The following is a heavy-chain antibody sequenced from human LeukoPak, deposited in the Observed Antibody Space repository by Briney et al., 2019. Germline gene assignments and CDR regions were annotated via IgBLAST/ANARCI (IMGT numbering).Heavy chain of an antibody. CDR2: ISYDGSNK. CDR3: AKDRHSDY. CDR1: GFTFSSYA. Sequence: GGSLRLSCAASGFTFSSYAMHWVRQAPGKGLEWVAVISYDGSNKYYADSVKGRFTISRDNSKNTLSLQMNSLRAEDTAVYYCAKDRHSDYWGQGTLVTVSS. D-gene: IGHD5-18*01. J-gene: IGHJ4*02. V-gene: IGHV3-30-3*01.